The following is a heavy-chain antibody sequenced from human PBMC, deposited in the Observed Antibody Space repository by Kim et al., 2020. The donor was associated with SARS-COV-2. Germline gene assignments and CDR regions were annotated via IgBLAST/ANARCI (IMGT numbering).Heavy chain of an antibody. CDR3: AREDEGAARHGFYDY. V-gene: IGHV1-69*01. Sequence: PKFQGRVTITADESTSTGYMELSSLRSEDTAVYYCAREDEGAARHGFYDYWGQGTLVTVSS. D-gene: IGHD6-6*01. J-gene: IGHJ4*02.